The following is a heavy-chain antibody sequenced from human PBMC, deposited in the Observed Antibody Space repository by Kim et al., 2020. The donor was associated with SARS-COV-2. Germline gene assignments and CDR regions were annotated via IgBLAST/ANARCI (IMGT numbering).Heavy chain of an antibody. V-gene: IGHV3-49*02. Sequence: SVKGRFTISRDDSKSIAYLQMNSLKTEDTAVYYCTRAPDYYDSSGYYVLGWGQGTLVTVSS. CDR3: TRAPDYYDSSGYYVLG. J-gene: IGHJ4*02. D-gene: IGHD3-22*01.